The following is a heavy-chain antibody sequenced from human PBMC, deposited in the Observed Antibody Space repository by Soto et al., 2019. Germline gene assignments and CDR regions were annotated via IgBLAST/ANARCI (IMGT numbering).Heavy chain of an antibody. Sequence: GESLKISCTGFGYTFTTFWISWVRQMPGRGLEWMGRIDPRDSYTNYSPSFQGHVTISADKSISTAYLQWGSLKASDTAMYYCARLFCGSSTCDSWFDPWGQGTLVTVSS. D-gene: IGHD2-2*01. CDR1: GYTFTTFW. CDR2: IDPRDSYT. CDR3: ARLFCGSSTCDSWFDP. J-gene: IGHJ5*02. V-gene: IGHV5-10-1*01.